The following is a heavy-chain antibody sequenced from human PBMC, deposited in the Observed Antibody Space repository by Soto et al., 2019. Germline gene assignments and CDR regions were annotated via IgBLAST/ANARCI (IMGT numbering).Heavy chain of an antibody. CDR1: GGTFSRHA. CDR2: IIPIFGTA. J-gene: IGHJ4*02. Sequence: QVQLVQSGAEVRKPGSSVKVSCKASGGTFSRHAISCVRQAPGQGLGWMGGIIPIFGTANHAQKFQGRVTIIADESTSTVYMELSSLRSEDTAMYYCARGWGYDSNDYYYAYWGQGTLVIVSS. CDR3: ARGWGYDSNDYYYAY. V-gene: IGHV1-69*01. D-gene: IGHD3-22*01.